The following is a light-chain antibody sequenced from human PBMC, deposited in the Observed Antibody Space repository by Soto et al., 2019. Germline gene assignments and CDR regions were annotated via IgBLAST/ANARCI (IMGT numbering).Light chain of an antibody. CDR3: TSYVGNDIWV. Sequence: QSALTQPPSASGSPGQSVTFSCTGTSSDVGAYKYVSWYQQYPGKAPKLMIYEVTKRPSGVPDRFSGSKSGNTASLTVSGLQAEYEAEYYCTSYVGNDIWVFGGGTKLTVL. V-gene: IGLV2-8*01. CDR2: EVT. CDR1: SSDVGAYKY. J-gene: IGLJ3*02.